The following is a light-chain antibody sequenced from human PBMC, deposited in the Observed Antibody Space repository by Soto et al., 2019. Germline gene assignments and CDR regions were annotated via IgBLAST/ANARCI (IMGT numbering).Light chain of an antibody. CDR3: CSYATGSTYF. J-gene: IGLJ1*01. CDR1: SSDVGSYNL. Sequence: QSVLTQPASVSGSPGQSITISCTGASSDVGSYNLVSWYQQHPGKAPKLMIFEVSKRPSGVSNRFSGSKSGNTASLTISGLQAEDKAEYYCCSYATGSTYFFGTGTKVTVL. CDR2: EVS. V-gene: IGLV2-23*02.